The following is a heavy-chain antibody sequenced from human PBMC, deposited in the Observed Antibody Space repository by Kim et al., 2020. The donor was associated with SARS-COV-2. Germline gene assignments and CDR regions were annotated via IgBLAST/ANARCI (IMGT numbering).Heavy chain of an antibody. CDR2: ISYDGNIR. D-gene: IGHD6-25*01. V-gene: IGHV3-30-3*01. CDR3: ARDSDYFSDY. J-gene: IGHJ4*02. Sequence: GGSLRLSCAASGFTFSNHAMYWVRQAPGKGLEWVTFISYDGNIRYYEGSVRGRFTMSRDNSKNTLYLQMNSLRAEDTALYFCARDSDYFSDYWGQGTRVTVSS. CDR1: GFTFSNHA.